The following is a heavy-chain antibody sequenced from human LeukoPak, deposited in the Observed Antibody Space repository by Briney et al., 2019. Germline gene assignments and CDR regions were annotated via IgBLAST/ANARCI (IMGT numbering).Heavy chain of an antibody. Sequence: SETLSLTCTVSGGSISGYYWSWIRQPPGKGLEWIGYIYSSGSTNYNPSLKSRVTISGDTSKNQFSLKLSSVTAADMAVYYCARHGPGGYFDYWGQGTLVTVSS. CDR3: ARHGPGGYFDY. J-gene: IGHJ4*02. CDR1: GGSISGYY. D-gene: IGHD3-10*01. CDR2: IYSSGST. V-gene: IGHV4-59*08.